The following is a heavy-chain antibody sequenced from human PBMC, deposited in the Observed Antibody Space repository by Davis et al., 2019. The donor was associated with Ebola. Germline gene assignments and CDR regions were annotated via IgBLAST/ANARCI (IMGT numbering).Heavy chain of an antibody. D-gene: IGHD2-8*02. CDR2: TDSGGHST. J-gene: IGHJ4*02. CDR1: GFTFSGYA. V-gene: IGHV3-23*01. Sequence: GESLKISCAASGFTFSGYAMTWFRQAPGRGLEWVSTTDSGGHSTYYADSVKGRLTISRDNSRDTLFLQMASLGAEDTAVYYCARDVGPLVVYAARVGYFDYWGQGTLVTVSS. CDR3: ARDVGPLVVYAARVGYFDY.